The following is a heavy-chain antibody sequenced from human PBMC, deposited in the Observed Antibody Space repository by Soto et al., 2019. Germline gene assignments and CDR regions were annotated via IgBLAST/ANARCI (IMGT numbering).Heavy chain of an antibody. CDR1: GGSFSGYY. V-gene: IGHV4-34*01. J-gene: IGHJ5*02. D-gene: IGHD2-15*01. CDR3: ARAPCSGGSCYYADWFDP. CDR2: INHSGST. Sequence: SETLSLSGAIYGGSFSGYYWKWIRQPPGKRLEWIGEINHSGSTNYNPSLKSRVTISVDTSKNQLSLKLSSVTAADTAVYYCARAPCSGGSCYYADWFDPWGQGTLVTVSA.